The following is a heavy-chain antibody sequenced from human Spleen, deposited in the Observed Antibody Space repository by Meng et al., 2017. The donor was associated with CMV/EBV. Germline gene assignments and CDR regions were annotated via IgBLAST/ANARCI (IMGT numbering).Heavy chain of an antibody. Sequence: GAEVKKPGESLKISCKGSAYSFTTYWIGWVRQMPGKGLEWTGSIYPGDSDTRYSPSFQGKVTISADKSISTAYLQWSSLKASDTAMYYCARLDWVRGVIDYWGQGTLVTVSS. CDR2: IYPGDSDT. J-gene: IGHJ4*02. V-gene: IGHV5-51*01. CDR3: ARLDWVRGVIDY. CDR1: AYSFTTYW. D-gene: IGHD3-10*01.